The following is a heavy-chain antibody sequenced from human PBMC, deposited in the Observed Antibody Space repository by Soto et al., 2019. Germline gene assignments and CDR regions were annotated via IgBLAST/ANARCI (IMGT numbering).Heavy chain of an antibody. CDR1: GGSISSNNW. D-gene: IGHD6-19*01. V-gene: IGHV4-4*02. CDR2: IYHSGNI. CDR3: ATSVTVAGSRY. Sequence: SETLSLTCRVSGGSISSNNWWSCVRQPPGKGLEWVGEIYHSGNINYNPSLKSRVTISLDKSKNQFSLKLDSVTAADTAVYYCATSVTVAGSRYWGQGTLVTVSS. J-gene: IGHJ4*02.